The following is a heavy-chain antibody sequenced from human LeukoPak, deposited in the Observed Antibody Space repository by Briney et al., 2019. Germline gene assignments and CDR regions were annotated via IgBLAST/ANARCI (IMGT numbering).Heavy chain of an antibody. CDR2: ITSVGGTT. J-gene: IGHJ4*02. V-gene: IGHV3-23*01. CDR3: ATDPPTLRRSFDY. Sequence: GGSLRLSCAGSGFPFSTYAMSWVRRTPGKGLEWVSAITSVGGTTYYADSVKGRFTISRDNSKNTLWLQMNNRRAADTAVYYCATDPPTLRRSFDYWGQGTLVTVSS. CDR1: GFPFSTYA. D-gene: IGHD4-23*01.